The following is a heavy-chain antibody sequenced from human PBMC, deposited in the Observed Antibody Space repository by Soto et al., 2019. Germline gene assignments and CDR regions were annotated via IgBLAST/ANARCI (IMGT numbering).Heavy chain of an antibody. Sequence: SETLSLASPVYSWSFSGYYWGWIRPPPGKGRESNGEINESASTNYNPSLTSRVTISVDTSKNQSSLKLSSVTAADTAVYYCKIGPFVEYQLLLRGGYYYGMDVWGQGTTVTVSS. D-gene: IGHD2-2*01. V-gene: IGHV4-34*01. J-gene: IGHJ6*02. CDR1: SWSFSGYY. CDR2: INESAST. CDR3: KIGPFVEYQLLLRGGYYYGMDV.